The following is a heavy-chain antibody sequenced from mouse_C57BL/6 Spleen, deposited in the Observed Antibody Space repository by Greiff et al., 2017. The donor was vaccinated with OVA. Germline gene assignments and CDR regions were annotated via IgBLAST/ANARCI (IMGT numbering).Heavy chain of an antibody. CDR1: GFNFRSYG. D-gene: IGHD2-4*01. J-gene: IGHJ3*01. CDR2: ISSGGSYT. V-gene: IGHV5-6*01. CDR3: SRHLYDYYTWFAY. Sequence: EVNLVESGADLVKPGGSLKLSCAASGFNFRSYGMSWVRQTPDQRLEWIATISSGGSYTYYPDRVKGRFTISRDNAKNTLYLQMSSPKSEDTAVYYCSRHLYDYYTWFAYWGQGTLVTVSA.